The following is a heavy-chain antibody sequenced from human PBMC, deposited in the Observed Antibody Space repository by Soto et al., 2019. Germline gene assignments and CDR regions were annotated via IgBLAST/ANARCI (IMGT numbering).Heavy chain of an antibody. V-gene: IGHV4-4*02. Sequence: SETLSLTCAVSSGSISSSNWWSWVRQPPGKGLEWIGEIYHSGSTNYNPSLKSRVTISVDKSKNQFSLKLSSVTAADTAVYYCAILTVTAAGEDRFQHWGQGTLVTVSS. D-gene: IGHD4-17*01. CDR2: IYHSGST. CDR3: AILTVTAAGEDRFQH. CDR1: SGSISSSNW. J-gene: IGHJ1*01.